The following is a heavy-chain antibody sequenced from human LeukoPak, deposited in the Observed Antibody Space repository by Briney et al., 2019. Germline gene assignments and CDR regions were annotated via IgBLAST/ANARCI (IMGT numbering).Heavy chain of an antibody. V-gene: IGHV1-2*02. D-gene: IGHD3-22*01. CDR3: ARGGDYYDSSGYYDDAFDI. Sequence: ASVKVSCKASGYTFIGYYVHWVRQAPGQGLEWMGWINSKSGGTNYAQKFQGRVAMTRDTSISTAYMELSRLRSGDMAVYYCARGGDYYDSSGYYDDAFDIWGQGTMVTVSS. CDR1: GYTFIGYY. CDR2: INSKSGGT. J-gene: IGHJ3*02.